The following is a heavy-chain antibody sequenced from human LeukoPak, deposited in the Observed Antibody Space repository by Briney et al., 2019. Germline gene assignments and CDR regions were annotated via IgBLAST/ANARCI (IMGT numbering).Heavy chain of an antibody. D-gene: IGHD6-19*01. CDR1: GFTFSAYA. V-gene: IGHV3-23*01. J-gene: IGHJ4*02. CDR2: LSANEDSS. CDR3: AKRAGVAGYRNFDS. Sequence: GGSLRLSYGVSGFTFSAYAMSWVRQAPGKGLECVSTLSANEDSSDYADSVKGRFTISRDNSKNTLYLQMNSLRVEDTAVYYCAKRAGVAGYRNFDSWGQGTRVTVSS.